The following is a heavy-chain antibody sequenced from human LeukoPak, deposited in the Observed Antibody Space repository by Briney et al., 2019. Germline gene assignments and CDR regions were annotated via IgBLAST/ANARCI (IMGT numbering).Heavy chain of an antibody. CDR2: IYYSGST. V-gene: IGHV4-30-4*01. CDR1: GGSISSGDYY. D-gene: IGHD3-9*01. J-gene: IGHJ5*02. Sequence: PSETLSLTCTVSGGSISSGDYYWSWIRQPPGKGLEWIGYIYYSGSTYYNPSLKSRVTISVDTSKNQFSLKLSSVTAADTAVYYCARLYYDNLTGSPNWFDPWGQGTLVTVSS. CDR3: ARLYYDNLTGSPNWFDP.